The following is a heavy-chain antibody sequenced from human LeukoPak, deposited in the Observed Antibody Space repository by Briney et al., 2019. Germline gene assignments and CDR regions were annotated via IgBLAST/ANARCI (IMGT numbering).Heavy chain of an antibody. CDR3: ARDEVGGRVATIIVQDWFDP. CDR2: ISGYNGTT. D-gene: IGHD5-12*01. J-gene: IGHJ5*02. CDR1: GYTFTSYG. V-gene: IGHV1-18*04. Sequence: ASVKVSCKASGYTFTSYGISWVRQAPGQGLEWMGWISGYNGTTKYAQKLQGRVTMTTDTSTSTAYMELRSLRSDDTAVYYCARDEVGGRVATIIVQDWFDPWGQGTLVTVSS.